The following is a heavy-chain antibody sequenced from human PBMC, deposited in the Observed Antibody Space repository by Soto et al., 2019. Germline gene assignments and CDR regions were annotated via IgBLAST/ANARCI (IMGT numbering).Heavy chain of an antibody. CDR2: VYHSGTI. Sequence: QVQLQESGPGLVEPSGTLSLTCAVSGASIGTNNWWSWVRQPPGKGLEWIGEVYHSGTINCNPSLKSRVTISIDKSKNQFSLTLTSMTAADTALYYCAVPGRGDFDYWSQGTLVTVSS. CDR1: GASIGTNNW. D-gene: IGHD5-12*01. V-gene: IGHV4-4*02. J-gene: IGHJ4*02. CDR3: AVPGRGDFDY.